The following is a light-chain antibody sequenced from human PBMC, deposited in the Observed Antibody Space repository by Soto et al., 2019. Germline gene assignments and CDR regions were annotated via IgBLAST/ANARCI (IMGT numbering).Light chain of an antibody. CDR2: DAS. Sequence: DIHMTRSPSSLSASVGHIVPITCQASQDIRNYLNWYQKKTGKAPKLLIYDASNLETGVPSRLSGSGYGTDFTFTISSMKNEDFETYYCQQSYTTSITFGHGTRLEIK. V-gene: IGKV1-33*01. J-gene: IGKJ5*01. CDR3: QQSYTTSIT. CDR1: QDIRNY.